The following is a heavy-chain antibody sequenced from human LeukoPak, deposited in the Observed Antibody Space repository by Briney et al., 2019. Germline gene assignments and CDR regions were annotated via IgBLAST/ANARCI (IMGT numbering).Heavy chain of an antibody. CDR1: GFTFLTYS. V-gene: IGHV3-48*04. J-gene: IGHJ3*02. CDR3: ARDTQGIAAAGTRAFDI. D-gene: IGHD6-13*01. CDR2: ISSSSSTI. Sequence: GGSLRLSCAASGFTFLTYSMNWVRQAPGEGLEWVSYISSSSSTISYADSVKGRFTISRDNAKNSLYLQMNSLRGEDTAVYYCARDTQGIAAAGTRAFDIWGQGTMVTVSS.